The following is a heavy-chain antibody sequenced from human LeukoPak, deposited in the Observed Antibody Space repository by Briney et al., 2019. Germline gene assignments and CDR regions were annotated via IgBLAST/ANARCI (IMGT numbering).Heavy chain of an antibody. CDR2: ISGSGGST. CDR1: GFTFSSYA. J-gene: IGHJ6*02. CDR3: ARSSVVPAAHTQLYGMDV. D-gene: IGHD2-2*01. Sequence: GGSLRLSCAASGFTFSSYAMSWVRQAPGKGLEWVSAISGSGGSTYYADSVKGRFTISRDNSKNTLYLQMNSLRAEDTAVYYCARSSVVPAAHTQLYGMDVWGQGTTVTVSS. V-gene: IGHV3-23*01.